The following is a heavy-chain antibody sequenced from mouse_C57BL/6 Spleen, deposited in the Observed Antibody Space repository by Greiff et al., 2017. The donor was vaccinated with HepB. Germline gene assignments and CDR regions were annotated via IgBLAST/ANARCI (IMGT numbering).Heavy chain of an antibody. J-gene: IGHJ2*01. CDR1: GYTFTSYW. D-gene: IGHD1-1*01. V-gene: IGHV1-52*01. CDR3: AKLGTVGYYFDY. CDR2: IDPSDSET. Sequence: QVQLQQPGAELVRPGSSVKLSCEASGYTFTSYWMHWVKQRPIQGLEWIGNIDPSDSETHYNQKFKDKATLTVDKSSSTAYMQLSSLTSEDSAVYYCAKLGTVGYYFDYWGQGTTLTVSS.